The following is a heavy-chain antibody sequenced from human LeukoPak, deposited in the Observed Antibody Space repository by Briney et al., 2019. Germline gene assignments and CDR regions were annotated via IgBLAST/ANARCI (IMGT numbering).Heavy chain of an antibody. CDR1: EFTFSSYT. J-gene: IGHJ4*02. CDR3: AKDARIFGVINYFDS. CDR2: ISSSSSYI. V-gene: IGHV3-21*01. D-gene: IGHD3-3*01. Sequence: GGSLRLSCAASEFTFSSYTMHWVRQAPGTGLEWVSSISSSSSYIYYADSVKGRFTISRDNAKNSVFFEMNSLRVDDTAIYYCAKDARIFGVINYFDSWGQGTLVTVSS.